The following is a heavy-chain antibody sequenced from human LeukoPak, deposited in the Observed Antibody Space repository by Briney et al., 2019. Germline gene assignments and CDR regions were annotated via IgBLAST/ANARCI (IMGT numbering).Heavy chain of an antibody. CDR2: INHSGST. CDR3: ARGSVGITMVRGVTPSFDY. D-gene: IGHD3-10*01. J-gene: IGHJ4*02. V-gene: IGHV4-34*01. CDR1: GFTFSSYW. Sequence: GSLRLSCAASGFTFSSYWMSWVRQPPGKGLEWIGEINHSGSTNYNPSLKSRVTISVDTSKNQFSLKLSSVTAADTAVYYCARGSVGITMVRGVTPSFDYWGQGTLVTVSS.